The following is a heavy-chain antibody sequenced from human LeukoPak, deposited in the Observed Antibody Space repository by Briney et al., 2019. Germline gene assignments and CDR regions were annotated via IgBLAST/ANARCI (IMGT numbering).Heavy chain of an antibody. CDR1: GYTFTSYA. Sequence: ASVKVSCKASGYTFTSYAMHWVRQAPGQRLEWMGWINAGNGNTEYSQKFQGRVTITRDTSASTAYMELSSLRSEDTAVYYCARARVLLVDYWGQGTLVTVSS. CDR2: INAGNGNT. J-gene: IGHJ4*02. V-gene: IGHV1-3*01. D-gene: IGHD2/OR15-2a*01. CDR3: ARARVLLVDY.